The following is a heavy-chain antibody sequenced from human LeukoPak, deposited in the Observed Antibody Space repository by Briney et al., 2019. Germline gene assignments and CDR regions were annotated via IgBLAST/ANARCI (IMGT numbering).Heavy chain of an antibody. D-gene: IGHD2-21*02. J-gene: IGHJ4*02. Sequence: ASVKVSCKASGDTFNNYAISWVRQAPGQGLEWMGRINPNSGGTNYAQKFQGRVTMTRDTSISTAYMELSRLRSDDTAVYYCARDYCGGDCFPDSWGQGTLVTVSS. V-gene: IGHV1-2*06. CDR2: INPNSGGT. CDR1: GDTFNNYA. CDR3: ARDYCGGDCFPDS.